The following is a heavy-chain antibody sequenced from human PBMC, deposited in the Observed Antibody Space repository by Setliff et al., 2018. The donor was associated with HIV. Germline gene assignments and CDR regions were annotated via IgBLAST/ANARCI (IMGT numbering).Heavy chain of an antibody. D-gene: IGHD3-9*01. CDR1: GGSISDYY. V-gene: IGHV4-4*08. CDR3: ATRYDVLRY. Sequence: PSETLSLTCTVSGGSISDYYRSWIRQPPGKGLEWIGYIYTTGSANYNPSLVSRVSISIDTSKNQFSLKLSSVTAADTAVYFCATRYDVLRYWGQGILVTVSS. J-gene: IGHJ4*02. CDR2: IYTTGSA.